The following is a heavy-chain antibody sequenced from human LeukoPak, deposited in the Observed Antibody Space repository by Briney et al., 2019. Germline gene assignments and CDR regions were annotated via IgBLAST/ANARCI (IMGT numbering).Heavy chain of an antibody. Sequence: GGSLRLSCAASGFTVSGTHMSWVRQAPGKGLEWVSAMYTGGTTYYAYSVKGRFTISRDNSRNTLFLHMSSLRADDTAVYYCAKDEATSGGGLASWGQGTLVTVSS. J-gene: IGHJ4*02. CDR1: GFTVSGTH. D-gene: IGHD3-16*01. CDR2: MYTGGTT. V-gene: IGHV3-53*01. CDR3: AKDEATSGGGLAS.